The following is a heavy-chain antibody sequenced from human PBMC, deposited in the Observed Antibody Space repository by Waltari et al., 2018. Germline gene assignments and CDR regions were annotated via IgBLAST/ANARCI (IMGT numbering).Heavy chain of an antibody. CDR1: GGSISSYY. J-gene: IGHJ4*02. CDR3: ARGSRFPYYGSGSYIYYFDY. CDR2: IYYSGST. Sequence: QVQLQESGPGLVKPSETLSLTCTVSGGSISSYYWSWIRQPPGKGLEWIGYIYYSGSTNYNPSLKSRVTISVDTSKNQFSLKLSSVTAADTAVYYCARGSRFPYYGSGSYIYYFDYWGQGTLVTVSS. V-gene: IGHV4-59*01. D-gene: IGHD3-10*01.